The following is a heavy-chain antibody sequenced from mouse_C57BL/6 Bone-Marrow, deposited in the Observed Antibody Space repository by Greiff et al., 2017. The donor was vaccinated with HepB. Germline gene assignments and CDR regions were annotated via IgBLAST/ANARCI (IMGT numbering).Heavy chain of an antibody. Sequence: VKLQQSGAELARPGASVKMSCKASGYTFTSYTMHWVKQRPGQGLEWIGYINPSSGYTKYNQKFKDKATLTADKSSSTAYMQLSSPTSEDSAVYYCARGYGSSHFDYWGQGTTLTVSS. D-gene: IGHD1-1*01. CDR1: GYTFTSYT. CDR3: ARGYGSSHFDY. CDR2: INPSSGYT. V-gene: IGHV1-4*01. J-gene: IGHJ2*01.